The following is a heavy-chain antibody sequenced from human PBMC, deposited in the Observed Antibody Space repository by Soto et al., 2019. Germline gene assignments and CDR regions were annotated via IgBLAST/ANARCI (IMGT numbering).Heavy chain of an antibody. Sequence: EVQLVESGGGLVKPGGSLRLSCAPSGFAFSSYSMNWVRQAPGKGLEWVSFISSISSSIYYADSVKGRFIISRDNAKNSLYLQMNILIAEDTAVYYCARDAWEQLVRRGFYYYYMVVWGKGTTVTVSS. CDR1: GFAFSSYS. V-gene: IGHV3-21*01. D-gene: IGHD6-6*01. CDR2: ISSISSSI. CDR3: ARDAWEQLVRRGFYYYYMVV. J-gene: IGHJ6*03.